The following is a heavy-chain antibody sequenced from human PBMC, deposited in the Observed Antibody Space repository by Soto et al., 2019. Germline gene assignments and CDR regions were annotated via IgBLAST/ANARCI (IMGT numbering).Heavy chain of an antibody. D-gene: IGHD6-13*01. Sequence: QVQLVESGGGVVQPGRSLRLSCAASGFTFSSYGMHWVRQAPGKGLEWVAVISYDGSNKYYADSVKGRLTISRDNSKNTLYLQMNSLRAEYTAVYYCAKDLDGVAAAGTDWGQGTLVTVSS. V-gene: IGHV3-30*18. J-gene: IGHJ4*02. CDR2: ISYDGSNK. CDR3: AKDLDGVAAAGTD. CDR1: GFTFSSYG.